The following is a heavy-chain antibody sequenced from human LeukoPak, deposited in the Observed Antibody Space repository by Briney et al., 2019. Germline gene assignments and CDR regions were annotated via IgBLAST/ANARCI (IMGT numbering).Heavy chain of an antibody. J-gene: IGHJ5*02. CDR2: MRYDGSNK. D-gene: IGHD6-19*01. V-gene: IGHV3-30*02. CDR3: AKDLYSSGWPNWFDP. Sequence: PGGSLRLSCAASGFTFSRYGMHWVRQAPGKGLEWVAFMRYDGSNKYYADSVKGRFTISRDNSKNTLYLQMNSLRAEDTAVYYCAKDLYSSGWPNWFDPWGQGTLVTVSS. CDR1: GFTFSRYG.